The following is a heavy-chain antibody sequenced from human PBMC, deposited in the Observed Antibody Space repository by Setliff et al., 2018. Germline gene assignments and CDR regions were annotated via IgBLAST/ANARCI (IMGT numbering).Heavy chain of an antibody. V-gene: IGHV1-2*02. CDR2: ISPHSGDT. CDR3: VRQDILTGYYAVDY. D-gene: IGHD3-9*01. CDR1: GNSFTVFY. Sequence: SVKVSFKSSGNSFTVFYLHWVRQAPGQGLAWMGWISPHSGDTHYAQKFQSRVRMTSDTSTYAAYLELRGLRSDDTAVYYCVRQDILTGYYAVDYWGQGTLVTVSS. J-gene: IGHJ4*02.